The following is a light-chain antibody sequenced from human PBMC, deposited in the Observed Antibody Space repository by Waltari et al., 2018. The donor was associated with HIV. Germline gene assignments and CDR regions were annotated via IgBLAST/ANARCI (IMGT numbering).Light chain of an antibody. J-gene: IGLJ2*01. Sequence: QSVLTQPPSVSAAPGQKVTISCSGSSSNIGNNYVSWYQQLPGTAPTLLTYCNKQRTSGIPDQFSGSKAGTAATLGITGLQTGDEADEYCGTWESSLSAEFGGGTKLTVL. CDR1: SSNIGNNY. CDR3: GTWESSLSAE. CDR2: CNK. V-gene: IGLV1-51*01.